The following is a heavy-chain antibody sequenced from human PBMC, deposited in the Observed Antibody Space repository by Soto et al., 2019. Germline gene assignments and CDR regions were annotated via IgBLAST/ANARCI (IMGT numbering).Heavy chain of an antibody. CDR2: IIPILGIT. J-gene: IGHJ4*02. Sequence: QVQLVQSGAEVKKPGSSVKVSCKASGGTFSTYTISWVRQAPGQGLEWMGRIIPILGITNYAQKFQGRVTVXADXSTSTAYMELSSLRSEDTAMYYFALVTGTKGSFGYWGQGTLVTVSS. CDR1: GGTFSTYT. D-gene: IGHD1-1*01. V-gene: IGHV1-69*02. CDR3: ALVTGTKGSFGY.